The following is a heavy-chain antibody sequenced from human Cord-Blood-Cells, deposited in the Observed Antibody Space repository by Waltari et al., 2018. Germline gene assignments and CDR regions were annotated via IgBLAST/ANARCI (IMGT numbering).Heavy chain of an antibody. CDR1: GGSFSGYY. Sequence: QVQLQQWGAGLLKPSETLSLTCAVYGGSFSGYYWSWIRQPPGKGLEWIGEINHSGSTNYNPSRKSRVTISVDTSKNQFSLKLSSVTAADTAVYYCARDSSSTWVWFDPWGQGTLVTVSS. D-gene: IGHD6-6*01. CDR2: INHSGST. V-gene: IGHV4-34*01. J-gene: IGHJ5*02. CDR3: ARDSSSTWVWFDP.